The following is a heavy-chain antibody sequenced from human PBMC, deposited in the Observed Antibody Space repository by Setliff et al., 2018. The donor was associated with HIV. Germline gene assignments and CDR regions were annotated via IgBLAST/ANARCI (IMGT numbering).Heavy chain of an antibody. CDR1: GFTFSIYA. V-gene: IGHV3-23*01. J-gene: IGHJ4*02. Sequence: PGGSLRLSCAASGFTFSIYAMSWVRQAPGKGLEWVSDISGSGGSTYYADSVKGRFTISRDNSKNTLYLQMISLRADDTAVYYCAKSLLVAGNDYWGQGTLVTVS. CDR3: AKSLLVAGNDY. CDR2: ISGSGGST. D-gene: IGHD2-8*02.